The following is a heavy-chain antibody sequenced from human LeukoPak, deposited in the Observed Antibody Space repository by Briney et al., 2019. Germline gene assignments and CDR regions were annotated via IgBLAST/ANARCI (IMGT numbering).Heavy chain of an antibody. CDR3: ARPRGSHPLYFDY. Sequence: PSETLSLTCTASGGSISSYYWSWIRQPPGKGLEWIAYIYYSGSTNYNPSLKSRVTISVDTSKNKFSLKLSSVTAADTAVYYCARPRGSHPLYFDYWGQGTLVTVSS. V-gene: IGHV4-59*01. CDR1: GGSISSYY. CDR2: IYYSGST. D-gene: IGHD3-16*01. J-gene: IGHJ4*02.